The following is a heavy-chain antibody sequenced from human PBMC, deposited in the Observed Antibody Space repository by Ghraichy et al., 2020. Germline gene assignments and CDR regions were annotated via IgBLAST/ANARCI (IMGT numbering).Heavy chain of an antibody. CDR3: ARIVVVPAARHYYYYGMDV. V-gene: IGHV3-7*03. D-gene: IGHD2-2*01. CDR2: IKQDGSEK. J-gene: IGHJ6*02. Sequence: GESLNISCAASGFTFSSYWMSWVRQAPGKGLEWVANIKQDGSEKYYVDSVKGRFTISRDNAKNSLYLQMNSLRAEDTAVYYCARIVVVPAARHYYYYGMDVWGQGTTVTVSS. CDR1: GFTFSSYW.